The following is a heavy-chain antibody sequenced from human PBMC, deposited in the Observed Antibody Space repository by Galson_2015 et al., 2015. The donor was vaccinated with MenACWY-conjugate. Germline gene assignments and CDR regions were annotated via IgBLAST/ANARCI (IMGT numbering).Heavy chain of an antibody. CDR3: ARIAYGDYIYHYYYYMDV. CDR2: IFSNDEK. D-gene: IGHD4-17*01. J-gene: IGHJ6*03. CDR1: GFSLSNARMG. V-gene: IGHV2-26*01. Sequence: PALVKPTQTLTLTCTVSGFSLSNARMGVSWIRQPPGKALEWLAHIFSNDEKSYSTSLKSRLTISKDTSKSQVVLTMTNMDPVDTATYYCARIAYGDYIYHYYYYMDVWGKGTTVTVSS.